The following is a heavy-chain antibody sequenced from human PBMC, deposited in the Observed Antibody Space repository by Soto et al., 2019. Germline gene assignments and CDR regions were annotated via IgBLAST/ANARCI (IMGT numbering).Heavy chain of an antibody. CDR3: ARSPRGYMDV. V-gene: IGHV4-59*01. J-gene: IGHJ6*03. CDR2: INYSGST. CDR1: GGSISSYY. Sequence: SETLSLTCTVSGGSISSYYWSWIRQPPGKGLEWIGYINYSGSTNYNPSLKSRVTISVDTSKNQFSLKLSSVTAADTAVYYCARSPRGYMDVWGKGTTVTVSS.